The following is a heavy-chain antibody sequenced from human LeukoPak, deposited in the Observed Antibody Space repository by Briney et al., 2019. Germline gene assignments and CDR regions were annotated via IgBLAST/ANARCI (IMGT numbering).Heavy chain of an antibody. D-gene: IGHD5-12*01. J-gene: IGHJ6*03. Sequence: SETLSLTCTVSGGSISSYYWSWIRQPPGKGLEWIGYIYTSGSTNYNPSLKSRVTISVDTSKNQFSLKLSSVTAADTAVYYCARLAVKVSGDIVATIRWVDYYYYYYMDVWGKGTTVTVSS. CDR2: IYTSGST. CDR3: ARLAVKVSGDIVATIRWVDYYYYYYMDV. V-gene: IGHV4-4*09. CDR1: GGSISSYY.